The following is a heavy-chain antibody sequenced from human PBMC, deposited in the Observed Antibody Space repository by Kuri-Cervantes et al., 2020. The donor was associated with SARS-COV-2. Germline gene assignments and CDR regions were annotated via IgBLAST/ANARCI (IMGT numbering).Heavy chain of an antibody. V-gene: IGHV4-59*12. CDR3: ARDLWGGDY. J-gene: IGHJ4*02. CDR2: IYYSGTT. D-gene: IGHD2-21*01. Sequence: SETLSLTCAVYGGSFSGYYWTWIRQTPGKGLEWIGYIYYSGTTESNPSLKSRVTMSVDASKNQFFLRLNSVTAADTAIYYCARDLWGGDYWGQGILVTVSS. CDR1: GGSFSGYY.